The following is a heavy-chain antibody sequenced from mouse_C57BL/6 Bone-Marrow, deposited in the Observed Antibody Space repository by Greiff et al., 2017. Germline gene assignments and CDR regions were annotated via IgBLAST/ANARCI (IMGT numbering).Heavy chain of an antibody. V-gene: IGHV1-72*01. D-gene: IGHD3-2*02. J-gene: IGHJ4*01. CDR3: GRSRSGYPRSAMDG. CDR2: IDPNSGGT. CDR1: GYTFTSYW. Sequence: QVQLQQPGAELVKPGASVKLSCKASGYTFTSYWMHWVKQRPGRGLEWIGRIDPNSGGTKYNEKFKSKATLTVDKPSSTAYMPLSSLTAEDSAVYYGGRSRSGYPRSAMDGWGQGTSVTVSS.